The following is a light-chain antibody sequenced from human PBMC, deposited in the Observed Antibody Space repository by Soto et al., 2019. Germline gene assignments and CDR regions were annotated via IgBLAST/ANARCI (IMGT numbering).Light chain of an antibody. J-gene: IGKJ2*01. V-gene: IGKV1-39*01. CDR2: VAS. CDR1: QSISNS. CDR3: QQTFSPPYT. Sequence: DIQMTQSLSSLSASVGDSVTITCRASQSISNSLSWYQQKPGKAPKFLIYVASTLQRGVPSRFSGSGSGTDFTLTISSLQPEDFATYYGQQTFSPPYTFGQGTKLEIK.